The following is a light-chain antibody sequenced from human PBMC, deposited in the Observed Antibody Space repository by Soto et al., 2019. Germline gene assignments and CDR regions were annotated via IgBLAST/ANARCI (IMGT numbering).Light chain of an antibody. CDR2: LGS. J-gene: IGKJ2*02. CDR3: MQALETPRT. Sequence: DIVMTQSPLSLPVTPGEPASISCRSSQSLLHSNGYNYLDWYLQKPGQSPQLLIYLGSNRASGVPDRFSANGSGTEFTLQISRVEAEDVGVYYCMQALETPRTFGQGTRLEIK. CDR1: QSLLHSNGYNY. V-gene: IGKV2-28*01.